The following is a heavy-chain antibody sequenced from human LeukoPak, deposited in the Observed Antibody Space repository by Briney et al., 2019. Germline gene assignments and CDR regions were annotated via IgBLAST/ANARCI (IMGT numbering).Heavy chain of an antibody. CDR3: ARGLFSAAAGPDSLSDSFWFDP. D-gene: IGHD6-13*01. Sequence: SETLSLTCAVSGGSISSGGYSWSWIRQPPGKGLEWIGYIYHSGSTNYNPSLKSRVTISVDTSKNQFSLKLSSVTAADTAVYYCARGLFSAAAGPDSLSDSFWFDPWGQGTLVTVSS. V-gene: IGHV4-30-2*01. CDR1: GGSISSGGYS. J-gene: IGHJ5*02. CDR2: IYHSGST.